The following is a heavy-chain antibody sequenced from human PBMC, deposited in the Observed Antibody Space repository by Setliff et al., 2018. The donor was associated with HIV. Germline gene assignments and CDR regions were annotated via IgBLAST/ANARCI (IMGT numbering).Heavy chain of an antibody. J-gene: IGHJ4*02. Sequence: GGSLRLSCAASGFTFSSYEMNWVRQAPGKGLEWVSYISSSGGTIYYADSVKGRFTISRDNSKNTLYLQMNSLRAEDTAVYYCAKDLVTTTGPDYWGQGTLVTVSS. CDR2: ISSSGGTI. V-gene: IGHV3-48*03. CDR3: AKDLVTTTGPDY. CDR1: GFTFSSYE. D-gene: IGHD1-1*01.